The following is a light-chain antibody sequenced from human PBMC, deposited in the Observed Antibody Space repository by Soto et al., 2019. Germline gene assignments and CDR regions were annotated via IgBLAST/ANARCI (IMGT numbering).Light chain of an antibody. CDR2: DVS. CDR1: QSVRSN. CDR3: QHRDNWPWT. Sequence: EIVLTQSPATLSSSPGERATLSCRASQSVRSNLAWYQHKPGQAPRLLIYDVSNRATGIPGRFSGSGFGTDFTLTISNVEPEDLTVYYCQHRDNWPWTFGRGAKVESK. V-gene: IGKV3-11*01. J-gene: IGKJ1*01.